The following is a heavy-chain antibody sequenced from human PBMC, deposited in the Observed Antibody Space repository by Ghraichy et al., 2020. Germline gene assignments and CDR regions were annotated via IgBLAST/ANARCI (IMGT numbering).Heavy chain of an antibody. CDR1: GFTFSRYW. Sequence: LSLTCAASGFTFSRYWMSWVRQVPGKGLEWVANIKQDGSEKYYVASVKGRFTISRDNAKNSLYLQMNSLRAEDTALYYCARARDCSNAICISSDYWGQGTLVTVSS. J-gene: IGHJ4*02. V-gene: IGHV3-7*01. CDR3: ARARDCSNAICISSDY. D-gene: IGHD2-8*01. CDR2: IKQDGSEK.